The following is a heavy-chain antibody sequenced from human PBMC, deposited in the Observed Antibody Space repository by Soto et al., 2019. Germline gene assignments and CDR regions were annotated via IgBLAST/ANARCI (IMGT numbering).Heavy chain of an antibody. D-gene: IGHD6-6*01. CDR1: GHTFTNYA. J-gene: IGHJ4*02. CDR3: ARGGAARHFDY. CDR2: ISVYNGNT. V-gene: IGHV1-18*01. Sequence: ASVKVSFKASGHTFTNYALSWLRQAPGQGLEWVGFISVYNGNTHFAQKFQGRVTVTTDTSTSTAYMDLRSLRSDDTAVYYCARGGAARHFDYWGQGTPVTVSS.